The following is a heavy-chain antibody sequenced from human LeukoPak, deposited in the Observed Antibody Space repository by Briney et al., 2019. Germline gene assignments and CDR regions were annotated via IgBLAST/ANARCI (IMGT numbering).Heavy chain of an antibody. CDR3: ARGRDGGNYTPLDY. CDR1: GGSISSYY. Sequence: SETLSLTCTVSGGSISSYYWSWIRQPPGKRLEWIGYIYYSGSTNYNPSLKSRVTMAVDTSKKQFSLKLSSVTAADTAVYYCARGRDGGNYTPLDYWGQGTLFTVSS. V-gene: IGHV4-59*01. J-gene: IGHJ4*02. D-gene: IGHD4-23*01. CDR2: IYYSGST.